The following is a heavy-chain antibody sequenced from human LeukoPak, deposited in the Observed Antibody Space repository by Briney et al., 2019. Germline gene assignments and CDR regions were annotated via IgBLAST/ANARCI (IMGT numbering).Heavy chain of an antibody. J-gene: IGHJ4*02. D-gene: IGHD3-16*02. CDR2: IYTTGMT. V-gene: IGHV4-4*07. Sequence: PSETLSLICSVSGGSINSYWWSWIRQPAGKGLEFIGRIYTTGMTNYNPSLKSRVSMSVDTSKNKFSLELRSVTAADPAVYFCARAGYTISSYRFDYWGQGALVTVSS. CDR3: ARAGYTISSYRFDY. CDR1: GGSINSYW.